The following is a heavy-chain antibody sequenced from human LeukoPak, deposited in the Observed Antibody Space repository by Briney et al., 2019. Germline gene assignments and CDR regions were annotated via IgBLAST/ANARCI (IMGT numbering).Heavy chain of an antibody. V-gene: IGHV3-23*01. CDR3: AKGQELDDGVFDS. J-gene: IGHJ4*02. Sequence: GGSLRLSCTASGFTFSSPAMTWVRQAPGKGLEWVSTIRSNGDTTYNADSVKGRFTISRDNSKNTLYLELDSLRVEDTATFYCAKGQELDDGVFDSWGQGTMVTVSS. CDR2: IRSNGDTT. D-gene: IGHD1-1*01. CDR1: GFTFSSPA.